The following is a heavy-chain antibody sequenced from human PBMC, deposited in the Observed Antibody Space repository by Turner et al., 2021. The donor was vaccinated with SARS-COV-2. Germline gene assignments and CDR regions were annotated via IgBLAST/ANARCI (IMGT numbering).Heavy chain of an antibody. V-gene: IGHV1-2*02. CDR2: INPNTGAT. CDR1: GYTFSGYY. Sequence: QVQLVQSGAEVKRPGASVKVSCKTSGYTFSGYYMHWVRQAPGQGLEWMGWINPNTGATDYTQKFQGRVTMTRDTSISTAYMELSRLTSDDTAMYYCARDSCRTGIECGAGSWGQGTLVTVSS. CDR3: ARDSCRTGIECGAGS. J-gene: IGHJ4*02. D-gene: IGHD1-1*01.